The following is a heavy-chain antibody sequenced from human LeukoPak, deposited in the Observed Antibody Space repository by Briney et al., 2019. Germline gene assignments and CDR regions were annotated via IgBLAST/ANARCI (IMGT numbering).Heavy chain of an antibody. D-gene: IGHD5-18*01. Sequence: GASVKVSCKASGYTFTGYYMHWVRQAPGQGLEWMGWINPNSGTTNYVQKFQGRVTMTRDTSISTAYMELSRLRSDDTAVYYCAGVIPNTPMGLCWGQGTLVTVSS. CDR2: INPNSGTT. CDR1: GYTFTGYY. CDR3: AGVIPNTPMGLC. J-gene: IGHJ4*02. V-gene: IGHV1-2*02.